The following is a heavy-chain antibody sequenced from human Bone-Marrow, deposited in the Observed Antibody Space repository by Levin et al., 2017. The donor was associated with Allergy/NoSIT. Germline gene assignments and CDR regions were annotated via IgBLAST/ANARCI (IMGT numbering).Heavy chain of an antibody. J-gene: IGHJ5*02. CDR3: ASHFGADSVNWRDP. V-gene: IGHV3-23*01. Sequence: GESLKISCAASGFTFSNYGMTWVRQAPGKGLEWVSAISESGDKTFYADFVEGPFIISRDNSKNTLYLQMSNLGGDDTAIYYCASHFGADSVNWRDPWGQGTLLTVSS. CDR1: GFTFSNYG. CDR2: ISESGDKT. D-gene: IGHD4/OR15-4a*01.